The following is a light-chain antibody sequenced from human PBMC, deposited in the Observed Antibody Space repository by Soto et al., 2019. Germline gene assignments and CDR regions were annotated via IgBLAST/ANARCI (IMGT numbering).Light chain of an antibody. CDR3: QQYYSTRT. V-gene: IGKV4-1*01. Sequence: DIVMTQSPDSLAVSLGERATINCKSSQSVLYSSNNKNYLAWYQQKPGQPPKLLIYWASTRESGVPDRFSGSGSGTDLTLTISSLQAEDVPVYYCQQYYSTRTFGQGTKVEIK. CDR1: QSVLYSSNNKNY. CDR2: WAS. J-gene: IGKJ1*01.